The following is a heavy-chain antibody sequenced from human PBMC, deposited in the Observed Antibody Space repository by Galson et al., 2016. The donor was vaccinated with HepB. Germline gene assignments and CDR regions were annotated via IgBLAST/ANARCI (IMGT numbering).Heavy chain of an antibody. V-gene: IGHV4-59*02. D-gene: IGHD3-16*01. CDR3: ARAPRQIWADK. Sequence: SETLSLTCTVSGDSVTSYYWTWIRQPPGKGLQWIGYISYSGSYSYNPSLESRVTMSVDTAKKQFSLQLTSVTAADTAVYYCARAPRQIWADKWGPGTLVSVSS. CDR1: GDSVTSYY. J-gene: IGHJ4*02. CDR2: ISYSGSY.